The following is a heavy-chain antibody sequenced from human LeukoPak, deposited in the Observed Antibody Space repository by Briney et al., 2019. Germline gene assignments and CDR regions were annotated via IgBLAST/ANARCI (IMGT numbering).Heavy chain of an antibody. CDR2: IYYSGST. CDR3: ARHNYDYVWGSYRRYNWFDP. V-gene: IGHV4-61*05. J-gene: IGHJ5*02. CDR1: GGSISSSSYY. Sequence: SETLSLTCTVSGGSISSSSYYWGWIRQPPGKGLEWIGYIYYSGSTNYNPSLKSRVTISVDTSKNQFSLKLSSVTAADTAVYYCARHNYDYVWGSYRRYNWFDPWGQGTLVTVSS. D-gene: IGHD3-16*02.